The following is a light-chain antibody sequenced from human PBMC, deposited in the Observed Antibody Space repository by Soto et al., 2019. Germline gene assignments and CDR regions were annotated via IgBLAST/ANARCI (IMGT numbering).Light chain of an antibody. CDR1: SSDIGAYDY. CDR3: SSYAGSNNFVL. J-gene: IGLJ2*01. CDR2: EVN. V-gene: IGLV2-14*01. Sequence: QSALTQPASLSGSPGQSITISCTGTSSDIGAYDYVSWFQQHPGKAPKLMISEVNNRPSGVSNRFSGSKSGNTASLTVSGLQAEDEADYYCSSYAGSNNFVLFGGGTKLTVL.